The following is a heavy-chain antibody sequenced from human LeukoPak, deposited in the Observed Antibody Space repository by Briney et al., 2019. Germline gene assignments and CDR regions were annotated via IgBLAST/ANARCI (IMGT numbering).Heavy chain of an antibody. V-gene: IGHV6-1*01. Sequence: SQTLSLTCDISGESVSSNNAAWNWIRQSPSRGLEWLGRTYYRSRWYNDYAVSLKSRMTINADTSKNHFSPQLNSVTPEDMAVYYCARSGGTASGKYERATLDYWGQGTLVTVSS. D-gene: IGHD1-26*01. CDR1: GESVSSNNAA. CDR3: ARSGGTASGKYERATLDY. CDR2: TYYRSRWYN. J-gene: IGHJ4*02.